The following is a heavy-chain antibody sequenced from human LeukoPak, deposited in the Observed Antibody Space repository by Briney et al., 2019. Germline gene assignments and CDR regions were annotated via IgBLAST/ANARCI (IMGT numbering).Heavy chain of an antibody. CDR1: GFSFSSYG. Sequence: GGSLRLSCAGSGFSFSSYGVHWVRQAPGKGLEGMAFIRSDGSNKYYADSVKGRFTISRDNSKNTLYLQMNSLRAEDTAVYYCARILDSAWGELGYWGQGTLVTVSS. V-gene: IGHV3-30*02. J-gene: IGHJ4*02. CDR3: ARILDSAWGELGY. D-gene: IGHD6-19*01. CDR2: IRSDGSNK.